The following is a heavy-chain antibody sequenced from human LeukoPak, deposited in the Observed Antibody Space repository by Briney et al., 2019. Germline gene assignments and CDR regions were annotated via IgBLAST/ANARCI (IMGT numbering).Heavy chain of an antibody. CDR3: ARESNYHGSGTGWFDP. Sequence: SETLSLTCTVSGYSISSGYYWGWIRQPPGKGLEWIGYFYYSGSTYYNPSLKSRVTISLDTSKNQLSLELSSVTAADTAVYYCARESNYHGSGTGWFDPWGQGTLVTVSS. CDR1: GYSISSGYY. CDR2: FYYSGST. D-gene: IGHD3-10*01. V-gene: IGHV4-38-2*02. J-gene: IGHJ5*02.